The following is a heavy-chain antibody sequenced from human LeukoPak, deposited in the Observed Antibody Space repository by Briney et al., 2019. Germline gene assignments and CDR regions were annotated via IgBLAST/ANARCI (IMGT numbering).Heavy chain of an antibody. CDR2: INHSGST. D-gene: IGHD1-1*01. J-gene: IGHJ6*02. CDR1: GGSFSGYY. V-gene: IGHV4-34*01. Sequence: SETLSLTCAVYGGSFSGYYWSWIRQPPGKGLEWIGEINHSGSTNYNPSLKSRVTISVDTSKNQFSLKLSSVTAADTAVYYCARPNVPYYYDMDVWGQGTTVTVSS. CDR3: ARPNVPYYYDMDV.